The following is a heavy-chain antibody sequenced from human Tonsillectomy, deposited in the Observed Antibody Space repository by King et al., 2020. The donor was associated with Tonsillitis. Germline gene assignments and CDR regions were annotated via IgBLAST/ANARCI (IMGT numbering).Heavy chain of an antibody. CDR3: ARGRPSPPYYYYYYYMDV. CDR1: GGSFSGYY. V-gene: IGHV4-34*01. Sequence: VQLQQWGAGLLKPSETLSLTCAVYGGSFSGYYWSWIRQPPGKGLEWIGEINHSGSTNYNPSLKSRVTISVDTSKNQFSLKLSSVTAADTAVYYCARGRPSPPYYYYYYYMDVWGKGTTVTVSS. CDR2: INHSGST. J-gene: IGHJ6*03.